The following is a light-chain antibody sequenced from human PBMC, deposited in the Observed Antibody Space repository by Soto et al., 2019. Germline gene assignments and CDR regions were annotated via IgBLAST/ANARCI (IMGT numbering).Light chain of an antibody. CDR3: AALDDSLNGVV. V-gene: IGLV1-36*01. CDR1: SSNIGNNA. J-gene: IGLJ2*01. CDR2: YDD. Sequence: QSVLTQPPSVSEAPRQRVTISCSGSSSNIGNNAVNWYQQLPGKAPKLLLYYDDLLPSGVSDRFSGSKSGASASLAISGLQSEDEADYYCAALDDSLNGVVFGGGTKLTVL.